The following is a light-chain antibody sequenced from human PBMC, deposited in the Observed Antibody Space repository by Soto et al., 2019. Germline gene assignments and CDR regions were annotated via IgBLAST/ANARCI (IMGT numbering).Light chain of an antibody. J-gene: IGKJ4*01. V-gene: IGKV1-9*01. CDR2: AAS. CDR1: QGISSH. CDR3: QQLNSYPLT. Sequence: IQLTQSPSSLSASVGDRVTITCRASQGISSHLAWYQQEPGKAPKLLIYAASTLQSGVPSRFSGGGSGTDFTLTISSLQPEDFATYYCQQLNSYPLTFGGGTKVEIK.